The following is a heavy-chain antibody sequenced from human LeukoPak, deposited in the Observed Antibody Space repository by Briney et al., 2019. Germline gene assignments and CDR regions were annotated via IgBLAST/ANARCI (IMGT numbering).Heavy chain of an antibody. CDR1: GGSISSYY. Sequence: SETLSLTCTVSGGSISSYYWSWIRQPPGKGLEWIGYIYYSGSTNYNPSLKSRVTISVDTSKNQFSLKLSSVTAAGTAVYYCARAHPYYYDSSGYYFDYWGQGTLVTVSS. V-gene: IGHV4-59*01. CDR2: IYYSGST. D-gene: IGHD3-22*01. CDR3: ARAHPYYYDSSGYYFDY. J-gene: IGHJ4*02.